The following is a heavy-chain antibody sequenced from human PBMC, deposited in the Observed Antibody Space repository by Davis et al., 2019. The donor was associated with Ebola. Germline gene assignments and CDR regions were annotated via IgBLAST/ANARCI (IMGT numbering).Heavy chain of an antibody. J-gene: IGHJ6*02. D-gene: IGHD3-16*02. V-gene: IGHV3-21*01. Sequence: GESLKISCAASGFTFSSYSMNWVRQAPGKGLEWVSSISSSSSYIYYADSVKGRFTISRDNAKNSLYLQMNSLRAEDTAVYYCARDPVYYDYIWGSYRGGYEVGGGMDVWGQGTTVTVSS. CDR2: ISSSSSYI. CDR1: GFTFSSYS. CDR3: ARDPVYYDYIWGSYRGGYEVGGGMDV.